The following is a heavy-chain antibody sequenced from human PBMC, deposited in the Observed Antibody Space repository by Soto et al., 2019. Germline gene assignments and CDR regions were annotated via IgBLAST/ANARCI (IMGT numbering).Heavy chain of an antibody. J-gene: IGHJ6*02. CDR3: AKELVRYGYYYGMDV. Sequence: QVQLVQSGAEVKKPGSSVKVSCKTSGGSFSSYTFSWVRQAPGQGLEWMGRIIPTLGRANYAQKFQGRVMITADESTSTAYMELGSLRSEDTAVYYCAKELVRYGYYYGMDVWGQGTTVTVSS. CDR1: GGSFSSYT. D-gene: IGHD3-9*01. V-gene: IGHV1-69*08. CDR2: IIPTLGRA.